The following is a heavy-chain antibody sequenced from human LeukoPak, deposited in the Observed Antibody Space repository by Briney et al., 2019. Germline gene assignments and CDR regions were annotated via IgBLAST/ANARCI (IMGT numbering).Heavy chain of an antibody. Sequence: PGRSLRLSCAASGFTFSRYAMHWVRQAPGKGLEWVAVISYDGSNKYYADSVKGRFTISRDNSKNTLYLQMNSLRAEDTAVYYCARHYYDSSGSHPDFDYWGQGTLVTVSS. CDR3: ARHYYDSSGSHPDFDY. CDR1: GFTFSRYA. J-gene: IGHJ4*02. CDR2: ISYDGSNK. D-gene: IGHD3-22*01. V-gene: IGHV3-30*04.